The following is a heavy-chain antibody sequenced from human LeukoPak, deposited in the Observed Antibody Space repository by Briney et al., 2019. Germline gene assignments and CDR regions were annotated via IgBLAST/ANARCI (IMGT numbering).Heavy chain of an antibody. Sequence: GGSPRLSCTASGFTFSSYAMSWVRQPPGKGLEWVSAISGNSGSTYYADSVKGRFTISRDNSKNTLYLQMNSLRAEDTAVYYCAKDPLGVVVPAAIPYWGQGTLVTVSS. J-gene: IGHJ4*02. CDR3: AKDPLGVVVPAAIPY. CDR2: ISGNSGST. CDR1: GFTFSSYA. V-gene: IGHV3-23*01. D-gene: IGHD2-2*01.